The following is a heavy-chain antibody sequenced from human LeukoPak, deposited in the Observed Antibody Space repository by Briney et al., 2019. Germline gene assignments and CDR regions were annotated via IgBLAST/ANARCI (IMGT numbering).Heavy chain of an antibody. J-gene: IGHJ5*02. Sequence: ASVKVSCKASGYSFTSYGITWVRQAPGQGLEWMGRIIPILGIANYAQKFQGRVTITADKSTSTAYMELSSLRSEDTAVYYCARGEDGDYVGWFDPWGQGTLVTVSS. CDR2: IIPILGIA. CDR3: ARGEDGDYVGWFDP. CDR1: GYSFTSYG. D-gene: IGHD4-17*01. V-gene: IGHV1-69*04.